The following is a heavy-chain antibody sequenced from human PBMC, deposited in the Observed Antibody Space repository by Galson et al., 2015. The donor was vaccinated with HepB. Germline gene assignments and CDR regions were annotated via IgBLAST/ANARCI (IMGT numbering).Heavy chain of an antibody. J-gene: IGHJ6*02. D-gene: IGHD5-12*01. CDR3: ATREGISFLLATIDDYYYGMDV. CDR2: IIPIFGTA. CDR1: GGTFSSYA. V-gene: IGHV1-69*13. Sequence: SVKVSCKASGGTFSSYAISWVRQAPGQGLEWMGGIIPIFGTANYAQKFQGRVTITADESTSTAYMELSSLRSEDTAVYYCATREGISFLLATIDDYYYGMDVWGQGTTVTVSS.